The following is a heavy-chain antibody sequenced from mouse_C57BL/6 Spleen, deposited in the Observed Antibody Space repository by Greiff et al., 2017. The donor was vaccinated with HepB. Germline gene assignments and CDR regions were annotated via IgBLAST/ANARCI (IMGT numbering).Heavy chain of an antibody. CDR3: TRKGTVVAFDY. J-gene: IGHJ2*01. CDR1: GYTFTDYE. CDR2: IDPETGGT. Sequence: QVHVKQSGAELVRPGASVTLSCKASGYTFTDYEMHWVKQTPVHGLEWIGAIDPETGGTAYNQKSKGKAILTADKSSSTAYMELRSLTSEDSAVYYCTRKGTVVAFDYWGQGTTLTVSS. D-gene: IGHD1-1*01. V-gene: IGHV1-15*01.